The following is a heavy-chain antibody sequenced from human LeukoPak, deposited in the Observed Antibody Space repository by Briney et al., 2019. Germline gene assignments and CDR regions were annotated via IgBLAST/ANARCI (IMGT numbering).Heavy chain of an antibody. J-gene: IGHJ4*02. Sequence: SETLSLTCGVSGGSITSTNWWSWVRQPPGQGLEWIGEVSLSGLTNYNPSLKSRVTISVDKSKNQFSLKLSSVTAADTAVYYCARGGYDILTGYRKYYFDFWGQGTLVTVSS. CDR1: GGSITSTNW. CDR3: ARGGYDILTGYRKYYFDF. D-gene: IGHD3-9*01. CDR2: VSLSGLT. V-gene: IGHV4-4*02.